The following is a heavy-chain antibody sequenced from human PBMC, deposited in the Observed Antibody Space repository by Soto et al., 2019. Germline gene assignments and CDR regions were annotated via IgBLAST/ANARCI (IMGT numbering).Heavy chain of an antibody. Sequence: GGSLRLSCAASGFTFNAYAMSWVRQAPGKGLEWVSTIDPAGFYTFSADSVKGRFTVSRDNSKNTVYLLMDSLRAEDTAVYYCAKRLPMIGENCFDCWGQGTLVTVSS. V-gene: IGHV3-23*01. CDR3: AKRLPMIGENCFDC. CDR1: GFTFNAYA. J-gene: IGHJ4*02. CDR2: IDPAGFYT. D-gene: IGHD3-22*01.